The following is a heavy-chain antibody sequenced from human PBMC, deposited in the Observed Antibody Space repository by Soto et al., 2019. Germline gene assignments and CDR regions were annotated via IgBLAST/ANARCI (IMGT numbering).Heavy chain of an antibody. CDR1: GYTFTSYG. D-gene: IGHD6-19*01. V-gene: IGHV1-18*01. CDR3: ANVGYSSGSDYFAY. CDR2: ISAYNGNT. Sequence: GASVKVSCKASGYTFTSYGISWVRQAPGQGLEWMGWISAYNGNTNYAQKLQGRVTMTTDTSTSTAYMELRSLRSDDTAVYYCANVGYSSGSDYFAYWGQGTLVTVSS. J-gene: IGHJ4*02.